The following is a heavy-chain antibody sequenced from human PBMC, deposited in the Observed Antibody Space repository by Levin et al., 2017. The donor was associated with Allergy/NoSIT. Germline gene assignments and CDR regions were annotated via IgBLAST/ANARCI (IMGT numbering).Heavy chain of an antibody. J-gene: IGHJ4*02. D-gene: IGHD1-26*01. Sequence: GGSLRLSCAASAFSLTGHYMDWVRQAPGKGLEGVGRSRNKANSHSTEYASSAKGRFSISRDDSKNALYLQMNSLKIEDTAVYYCFSAGSGNNYYSDYWGQGTLVTVS. CDR2: SRNKANSHST. CDR3: FSAGSGNNYYSDY. CDR1: AFSLTGHY. V-gene: IGHV3-72*01.